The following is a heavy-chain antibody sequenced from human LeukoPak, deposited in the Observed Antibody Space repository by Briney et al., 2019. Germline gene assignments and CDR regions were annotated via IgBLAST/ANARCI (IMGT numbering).Heavy chain of an antibody. J-gene: IGHJ4*02. CDR3: AKVWGDGYNLYFFDY. Sequence: PGGSLRLSCAASGFTFSSYAMSWVRQAPGKGLEWVSGISYSGGSTYYADSVKGRITISRDNSKNTLYLQMNSLRAEDTALYYCAKVWGDGYNLYFFDYWGQGTLVTVSS. V-gene: IGHV3-23*01. D-gene: IGHD5-24*01. CDR1: GFTFSSYA. CDR2: ISYSGGST.